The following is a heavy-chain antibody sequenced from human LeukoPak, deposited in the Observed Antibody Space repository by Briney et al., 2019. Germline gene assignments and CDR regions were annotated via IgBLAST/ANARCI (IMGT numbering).Heavy chain of an antibody. V-gene: IGHV1-24*01. CDR1: GDTLTDLS. CDR3: ATGLSYFYHSSGYP. Sequence: ASVKVSCKVSGDTLTDLSMHWVQQAPGKGLEWMGGFAPEHGETLYAQKLQGRVTMTEDTSTAYMELSSLRSEDTAVYYCATGLSYFYHSSGYPWGQGTLVTVSS. J-gene: IGHJ4*02. CDR2: FAPEHGET. D-gene: IGHD3-22*01.